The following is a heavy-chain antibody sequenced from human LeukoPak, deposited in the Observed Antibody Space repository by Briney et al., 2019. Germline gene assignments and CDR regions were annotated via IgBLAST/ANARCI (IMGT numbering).Heavy chain of an antibody. CDR3: AREDSSGSVDWFDP. D-gene: IGHD6-19*01. J-gene: IGHJ5*02. CDR2: INPNSGGT. CDR1: GYTFTGYY. V-gene: IGHV1-2*02. Sequence: ASVKVSCKASGYTFTGYYMHWVRQAPGQGLEWMGWINPNSGGTNYAQKFQGRVTMTRDTSISTAYMELSRLRSDDTAVYYCAREDSSGSVDWFDPWGQGTLVTVSS.